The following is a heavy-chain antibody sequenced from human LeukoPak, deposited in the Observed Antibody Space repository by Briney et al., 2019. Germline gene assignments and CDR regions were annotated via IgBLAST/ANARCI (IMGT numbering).Heavy chain of an antibody. V-gene: IGHV3-48*03. CDR3: ARALGYSYGYAVDY. Sequence: PGGSLRLSCAASGFTFSSYEMNWVRQAPGKGLEWVSYISSSGSTIYYADSVKGRFTISRDNAKNSLYLQMNSLRAEDTAVYYCARALGYSYGYAVDYWGQGTLVTVSS. CDR2: ISSSGSTI. J-gene: IGHJ4*02. D-gene: IGHD5-18*01. CDR1: GFTFSSYE.